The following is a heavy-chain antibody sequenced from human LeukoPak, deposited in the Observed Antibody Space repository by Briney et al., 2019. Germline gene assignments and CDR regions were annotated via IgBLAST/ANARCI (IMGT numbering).Heavy chain of an antibody. CDR3: AGRYCRGGSCLTNYYGMDV. D-gene: IGHD2-15*01. CDR1: GFTLSEYE. J-gene: IGHJ6*02. CDR2: ISGFGTTI. Sequence: GGSLRLSCVDSGFTLSEYEMNWVRQAPGKGLEWVSYISGFGTTIYYADSVKGRFTISRDNAKNSVYLQMNSLRGDDTAIYFCAGRYCRGGSCLTNYYGMDVWGQGTTVTVSS. V-gene: IGHV3-48*03.